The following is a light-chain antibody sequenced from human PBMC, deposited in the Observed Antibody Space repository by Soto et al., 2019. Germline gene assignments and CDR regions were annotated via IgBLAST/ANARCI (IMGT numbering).Light chain of an antibody. CDR2: GAS. CDR1: QSVSSSY. J-gene: IGKJ2*01. CDR3: QQYGSSPLYT. V-gene: IGKV3-20*01. Sequence: EIVLTQSPGTLSLSPGERATLSCRASQSVSSSYLAWYQQNPGQAPRLLIYGASSRATGIPDRFSGSGSGTDFTLTISRLEPEDFAVSYCQQYGSSPLYTFGQGTKLEIK.